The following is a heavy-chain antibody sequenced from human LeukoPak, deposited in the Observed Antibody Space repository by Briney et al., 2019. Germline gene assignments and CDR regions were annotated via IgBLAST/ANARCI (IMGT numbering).Heavy chain of an antibody. J-gene: IGHJ4*02. CDR1: GYTFTSYD. CDR3: ARGRRGATGYFDY. D-gene: IGHD1-26*01. CDR2: MNPNSGDT. Sequence: ASVKVSCKASGYTFTSYDINWVRQATGQGLEWMGWMNPNSGDTGYAQKLQGRVTMTTDTSTSTAYMELRSLRSDDTAVYYCARGRRGATGYFDYWGQGTLVTVSS. V-gene: IGHV1-8*01.